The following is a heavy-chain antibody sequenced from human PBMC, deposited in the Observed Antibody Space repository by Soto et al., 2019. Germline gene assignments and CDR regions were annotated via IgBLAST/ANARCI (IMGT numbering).Heavy chain of an antibody. CDR1: SGTISSSNW. V-gene: IGHV4-4*02. D-gene: IGHD2-15*01. CDR3: AGLGMVAAHREFDP. Sequence: SQILSLTCAVSSGTISSSNWWTWIRQPPGEGLEWIGEINQSGSPNYNPSLRSRVTISVDKSKSQFFLKLSSVTAADTAIYYCAGLGMVAAHREFDPWGQGTLVTVSS. J-gene: IGHJ5*02. CDR2: INQSGSP.